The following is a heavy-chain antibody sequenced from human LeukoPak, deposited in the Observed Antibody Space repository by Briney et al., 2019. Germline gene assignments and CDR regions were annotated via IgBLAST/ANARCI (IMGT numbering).Heavy chain of an antibody. CDR3: AKVGCSGGSCYYSDGMDV. CDR1: GFTFSSYA. D-gene: IGHD2-15*01. V-gene: IGHV3-23*01. CDR2: ISGSGGST. J-gene: IGHJ6*04. Sequence: PGGSLRLSCAASGFTFSSYAMSWVRQAPGKGLEWVSAISGSGGSTYYADSVKGRFTISRDNSKNTLYLQMNSLRAEDTAVYYCAKVGCSGGSCYYSDGMDVWYKGTTVIVSS.